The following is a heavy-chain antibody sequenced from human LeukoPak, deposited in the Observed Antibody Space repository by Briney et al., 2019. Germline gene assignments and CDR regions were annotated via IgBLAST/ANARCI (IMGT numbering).Heavy chain of an antibody. CDR1: GGSISRGGYS. J-gene: IGHJ4*02. CDR2: IYESGST. D-gene: IGHD2-21*01. CDR3: ARGGGEDWWRFDN. V-gene: IGHV4-30-2*01. Sequence: TLSLTCAVSGGSISRGGYSWSSIRQPPGKGLGWIGYIYESGSTSYSPSLRSRVTISVDKFKNQFFLKLSSVTPGDRAIYYCARGGGEDWWRFDNWGQGARVSVPS.